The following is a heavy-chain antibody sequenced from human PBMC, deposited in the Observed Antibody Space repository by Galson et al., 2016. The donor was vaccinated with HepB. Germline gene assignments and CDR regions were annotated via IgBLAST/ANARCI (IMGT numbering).Heavy chain of an antibody. Sequence: SETLSLTCAVPGASINTSTWWTWVRQAPGTGLEWIGETYHTGTSNNNPSLLSRFTMSIDNSKNHFSLNLNSVTAADTAVYFCARAAVVPGARMLFDPWGQGILVTVSS. V-gene: IGHV4-4*02. CDR3: ARAAVVPGARMLFDP. J-gene: IGHJ5*02. CDR1: GASINTSTW. CDR2: TYHTGTS. D-gene: IGHD2-2*01.